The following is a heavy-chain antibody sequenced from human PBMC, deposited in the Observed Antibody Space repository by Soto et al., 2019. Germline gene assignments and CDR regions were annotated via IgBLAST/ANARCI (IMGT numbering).Heavy chain of an antibody. CDR2: IRGFSPYT. D-gene: IGHD2-15*01. J-gene: IGHJ6*02. CDR3: ARDRGYDAHDYYYNAMDV. V-gene: IGHV3-21*01. CDR1: GFTFRTYT. Sequence: PVGSLRLSCVASGFTFRTYTMNWVRQAPGKGLEWVSGIRGFSPYTFYAESVKGRFTISRDNAKNSLYLQMNSPGVEDTAVYYCARDRGYDAHDYYYNAMDVWGQGTTVTVSS.